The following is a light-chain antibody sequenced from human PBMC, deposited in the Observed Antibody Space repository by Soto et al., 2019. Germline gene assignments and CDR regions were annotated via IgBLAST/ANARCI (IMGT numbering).Light chain of an antibody. CDR1: QSINKF. V-gene: IGKV1-39*01. J-gene: IGKJ5*01. CDR3: QQYGSS. Sequence: DIQMTQSKSSLSASVADRVTITCRASQSINKFLNWYQQKPGKAPKFLIYAASSLESWVPSRFSGSGSGTDFTFTISSLQPADFAVYYCQQYGSSFGQGTRLEI. CDR2: AAS.